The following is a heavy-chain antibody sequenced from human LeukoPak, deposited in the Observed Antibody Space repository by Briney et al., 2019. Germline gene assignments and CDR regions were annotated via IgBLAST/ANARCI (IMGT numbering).Heavy chain of an antibody. Sequence: SETLSLTCAVYGGSFSGYYWSWIRQPPGKGLEWIGEINHSGSTNYNPSLKSRVTISVDTSKNQFSQKLSSVTAADTAVYYCARVRVINFYYYGMDVWGKGTTVTVSS. CDR2: INHSGST. CDR3: ARVRVINFYYYGMDV. V-gene: IGHV4-34*01. J-gene: IGHJ6*04. D-gene: IGHD3-16*02. CDR1: GGSFSGYY.